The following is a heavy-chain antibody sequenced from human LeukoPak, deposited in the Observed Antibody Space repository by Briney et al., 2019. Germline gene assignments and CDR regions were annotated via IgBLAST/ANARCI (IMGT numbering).Heavy chain of an antibody. V-gene: IGHV3-48*03. CDR2: ISSSGSTI. CDR3: ARDRRVVGAFGWYFDL. CDR1: GFTFSSYE. D-gene: IGHD1-26*01. J-gene: IGHJ2*01. Sequence: GGSLRLSCAASGFTFSSYEMNWVRQAPGKGLEWVSYISSSGSTIYYADSVKGRVTISRDNAKNSLYLQMNSLRAEDTAVYYCARDRRVVGAFGWYFDLWGRGTLVTVSS.